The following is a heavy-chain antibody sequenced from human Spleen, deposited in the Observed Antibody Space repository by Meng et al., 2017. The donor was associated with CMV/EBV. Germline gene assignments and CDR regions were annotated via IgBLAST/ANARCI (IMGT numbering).Heavy chain of an antibody. CDR2: IHYSGST. CDR3: ARGLVGDIVLMVYSIPYFDY. Sequence: SETLSLTCTVSGGSISSYYWSWIRQPPGKGLEWIGYIHYSGSTNYSPSLKSRVTISVDTSKNQFSLKLSSVTAADTAVYYCARGLVGDIVLMVYSIPYFDYWGQGTLVTVSS. CDR1: GGSISSYY. J-gene: IGHJ4*02. V-gene: IGHV4-59*12. D-gene: IGHD2-8*01.